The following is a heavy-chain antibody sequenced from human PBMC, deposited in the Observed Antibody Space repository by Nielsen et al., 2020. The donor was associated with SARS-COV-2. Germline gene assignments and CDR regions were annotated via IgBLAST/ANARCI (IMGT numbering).Heavy chain of an antibody. D-gene: IGHD3-16*02. J-gene: IGHJ4*02. V-gene: IGHV3-53*01. CDR1: GFFFSDYY. CDR2: IYSGGST. Sequence: GESLKISCAASGFFFSDYYMGWVRQAPGKGLEWVSVIYSGGSTFYADSVKGRFTISRDNSKNTLYLQMNSLRAEDTAVYYCARGPITFGGVIVPFDYWGQGTLVTVSS. CDR3: ARGPITFGGVIVPFDY.